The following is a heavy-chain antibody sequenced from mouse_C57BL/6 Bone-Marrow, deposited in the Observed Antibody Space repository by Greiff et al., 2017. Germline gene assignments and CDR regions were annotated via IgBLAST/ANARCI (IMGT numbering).Heavy chain of an antibody. CDR2: IHPNSGST. J-gene: IGHJ3*01. CDR1: GYTFTSYW. Sequence: QVQLQQPGAELVKPGASVKLSCKASGYTFTSYWMHWVKQRPGQGLEWIGMIHPNSGSTNYNEKFKSKATLTVDKASSTAYMQLSSLTSEDSAVYYCASLFSPAWFAYWGQGTLVTVSA. D-gene: IGHD6-1*01. CDR3: ASLFSPAWFAY. V-gene: IGHV1-64*01.